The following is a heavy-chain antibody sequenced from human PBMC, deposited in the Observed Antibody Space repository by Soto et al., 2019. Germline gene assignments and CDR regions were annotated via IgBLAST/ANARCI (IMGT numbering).Heavy chain of an antibody. V-gene: IGHV4-59*01. Sequence: QVQLQESGPGLVKPSETLSLTCTVSGGSISSYYWSWIRQPPGKGLEWIGYIYYSGSTNYNPSLKSRVTISVDTSKNQFSLKLSSVTAADTAVYYCARENSYCSGGSCFGAFDYWGQGTQVTVSS. CDR1: GGSISSYY. CDR3: ARENSYCSGGSCFGAFDY. J-gene: IGHJ4*02. D-gene: IGHD2-15*01. CDR2: IYYSGST.